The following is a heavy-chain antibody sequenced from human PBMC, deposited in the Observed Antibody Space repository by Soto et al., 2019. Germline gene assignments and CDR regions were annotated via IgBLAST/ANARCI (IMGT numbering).Heavy chain of an antibody. J-gene: IGHJ5*02. Sequence: EVQLLESGGGLVQPGGSLRLSCAASGFTFSSFAMSWVRQAPGKGLEWVSAITGSGGNTYYADSVKGRFTISRDNSKNTLYLQMNSLRAEDTTVYYCAKRLHSSSSANWFDPWGQGTLVTVSS. V-gene: IGHV3-23*01. D-gene: IGHD6-13*01. CDR2: ITGSGGNT. CDR1: GFTFSSFA. CDR3: AKRLHSSSSANWFDP.